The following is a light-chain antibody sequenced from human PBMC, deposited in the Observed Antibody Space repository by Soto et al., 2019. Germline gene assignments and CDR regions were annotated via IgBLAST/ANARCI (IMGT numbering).Light chain of an antibody. CDR2: EVS. Sequence: QSALTQPASVSGSPGQSITISCTGTSSDVGYYNYVSWYQQHPGNAPKLIIYEVSNRPAGVSNRFSGSKSGNTASLTISGLQAEDEADYYCSSYTSSNTLVFGTGTKLTVL. CDR1: SSDVGYYNY. V-gene: IGLV2-14*01. CDR3: SSYTSSNTLV. J-gene: IGLJ1*01.